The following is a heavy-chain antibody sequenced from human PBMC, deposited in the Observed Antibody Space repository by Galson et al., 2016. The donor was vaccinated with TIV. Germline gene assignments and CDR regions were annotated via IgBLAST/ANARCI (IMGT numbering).Heavy chain of an antibody. CDR3: AKLGLDAFEV. V-gene: IGHV3-30*02. J-gene: IGHJ3*01. CDR2: MHYDGSDK. D-gene: IGHD7-27*01. Sequence: SLRLSCAASGFTFTTYGMHWVRQTAYKGLEWVAFMHYDGSDKKYADSVKGRFALSRDSSKSTLYLQMNSLRSDDTALYYSAKLGLDAFEVWGQGTMVTVSP. CDR1: GFTFTTYG.